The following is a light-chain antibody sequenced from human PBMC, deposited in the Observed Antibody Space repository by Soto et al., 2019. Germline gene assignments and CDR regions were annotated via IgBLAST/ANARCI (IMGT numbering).Light chain of an antibody. Sequence: DIQMTQSPSTLSASIGDRVTITCRASQSVDSWLAWYQQQPGKAPKLLIYKASSLQTGVPSRFSGSGSGPEFTLTISSLQPDDFATYYCQHSNDYSRGFGQGTKVEI. CDR2: KAS. CDR1: QSVDSW. CDR3: QHSNDYSRG. V-gene: IGKV1-5*03. J-gene: IGKJ1*01.